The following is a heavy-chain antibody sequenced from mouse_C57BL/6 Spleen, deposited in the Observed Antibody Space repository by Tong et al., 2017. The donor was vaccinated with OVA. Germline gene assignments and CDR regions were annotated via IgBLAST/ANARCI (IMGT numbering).Heavy chain of an antibody. J-gene: IGHJ3*01. CDR2: IYPGDGDT. CDR3: ARYDEGFAY. CDR1: GYTFTSYW. Sequence: VQLQQSGAELARPGASVKLSCKASGYTFTSYWMQWVKQRPGQGLEWIGAIYPGDGDTRYTQKFKGKATLTADKSSSTAYMQLSSLASEDSAVYYCARYDEGFAYWGQGTLVTVSA. V-gene: IGHV1-87*01. D-gene: IGHD2-3*01.